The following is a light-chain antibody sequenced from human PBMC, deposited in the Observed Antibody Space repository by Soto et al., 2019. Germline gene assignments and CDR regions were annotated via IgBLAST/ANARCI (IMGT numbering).Light chain of an antibody. CDR1: SSDIGGYNY. V-gene: IGLV2-8*01. CDR2: EVS. J-gene: IGLJ1*01. CDR3: CLYIGATTYV. Sequence: QSALTQPPSASGSPGQSVTISCTGTSSDIGGYNYVSWYQQHPGKAPKLIIYEVSKRPSGVPDRFSGSKSGNTASLTVSGLHTEDEADYYCCLYIGATTYVFGTGTKVTVL.